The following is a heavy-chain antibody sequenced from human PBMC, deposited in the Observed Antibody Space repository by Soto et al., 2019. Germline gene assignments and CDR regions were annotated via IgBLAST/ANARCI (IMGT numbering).Heavy chain of an antibody. J-gene: IGHJ5*02. D-gene: IGHD5-18*01. Sequence: GASVKVSCKASGNTFTSYGINWVRQAPGQGLEWMGWISAYNGNTNYAQKFQGRVTMTTDTSTSTAYMELWSLRSDDTAVYYCARDWCGVDKAMDMNWLDPWGQATLVTVSS. CDR2: ISAYNGNT. CDR3: ARDWCGVDKAMDMNWLDP. CDR1: GNTFTSYG. V-gene: IGHV1-18*01.